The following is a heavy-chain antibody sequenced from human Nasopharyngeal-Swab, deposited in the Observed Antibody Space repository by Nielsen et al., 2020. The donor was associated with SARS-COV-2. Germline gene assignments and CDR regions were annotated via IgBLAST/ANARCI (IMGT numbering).Heavy chain of an antibody. Sequence: VRQAPGKGLEWVAAIWYDGSNKYYADSVKGRFTISRDNSKNTLYLQMNSLRAEDTAVYYCAKDQVTTVTAQNYFDYWGQGTLVTVSS. D-gene: IGHD4-17*01. V-gene: IGHV3-33*06. CDR2: IWYDGSNK. CDR3: AKDQVTTVTAQNYFDY. J-gene: IGHJ4*02.